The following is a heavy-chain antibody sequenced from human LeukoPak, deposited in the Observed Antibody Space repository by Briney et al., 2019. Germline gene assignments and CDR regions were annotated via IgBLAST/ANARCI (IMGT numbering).Heavy chain of an antibody. V-gene: IGHV1-2*06. CDR3: ASLSSQYFDY. CDR2: INPNSSGT. J-gene: IGHJ4*02. Sequence: ASVKVSCKASGYTFTGYYMHWVRQAPGQGLEWMGRINPNSSGTNYAQKFQGRVTMTRDTSISTAYMELSRLRSDDTAVYYCASLSSQYFDYWGQGTLVTVSS. CDR1: GYTFTGYY.